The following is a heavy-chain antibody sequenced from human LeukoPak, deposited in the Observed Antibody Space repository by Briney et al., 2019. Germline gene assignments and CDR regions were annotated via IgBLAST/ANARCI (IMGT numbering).Heavy chain of an antibody. D-gene: IGHD3-22*01. J-gene: IGHJ4*02. CDR3: ARDYMDNFDSYGYIALDQ. CDR2: INPNSGST. CDR1: GYTCTDYY. V-gene: IGHV1-2*02. Sequence: ASVKVSCKASGYTCTDYYIHWVRQAPGQGLEWMGWINPNSGSTNYAQNLQGRVSMTRDTSISTAHMELSRLRSDDTAVYYCARDYMDNFDSYGYIALDQWGQGTLVIVSS.